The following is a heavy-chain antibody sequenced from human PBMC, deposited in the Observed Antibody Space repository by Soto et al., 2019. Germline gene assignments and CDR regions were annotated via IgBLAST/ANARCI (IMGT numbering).Heavy chain of an antibody. D-gene: IGHD3-16*02. CDR1: GFTFSSYA. J-gene: IGHJ6*03. Sequence: GGSLRLSCAASGFTFSSYAMSWVRQAPGKGLEWVSGISGSGGSTYYADSVKGRFTISRDNSKNTLYLQMNSLRAEDTAVYYCAKGLSDVTVDHYYYYYMDVWGKGTTVTVSS. CDR3: AKGLSDVTVDHYYYYYMDV. V-gene: IGHV3-23*01. CDR2: ISGSGGST.